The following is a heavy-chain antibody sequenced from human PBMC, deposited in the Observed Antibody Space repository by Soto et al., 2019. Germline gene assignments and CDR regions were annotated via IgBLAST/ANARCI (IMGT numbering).Heavy chain of an antibody. J-gene: IGHJ1*01. CDR3: ARDNHDYGDHGYFQH. Sequence: QVQLVQSGAEVKKPGSSVKVSCKASGGTFSSYAISWVRQAPGQELEWMGGIIPIFGTANYAQKFQGRVTITADESTSTAYMELSSLRSEDTAVYYCARDNHDYGDHGYFQHWGQGTLVTVSS. V-gene: IGHV1-69*01. D-gene: IGHD4-17*01. CDR1: GGTFSSYA. CDR2: IIPIFGTA.